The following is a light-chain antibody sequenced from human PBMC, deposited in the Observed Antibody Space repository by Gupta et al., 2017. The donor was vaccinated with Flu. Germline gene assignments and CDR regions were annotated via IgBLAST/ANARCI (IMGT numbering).Light chain of an antibody. V-gene: IGKV3-15*01. CDR3: QQYNNRPLT. Sequence: EIVMTQSPATLSVSPGERATLSCRASQSVSTNLAWYQQTPGQAPRLLIFGAFTRATGIPARFSGSGSGTELTLTISSLQSEDFAIYYCQQYNNRPLTFGGGTRVEIK. CDR2: GAF. CDR1: QSVSTN. J-gene: IGKJ4*01.